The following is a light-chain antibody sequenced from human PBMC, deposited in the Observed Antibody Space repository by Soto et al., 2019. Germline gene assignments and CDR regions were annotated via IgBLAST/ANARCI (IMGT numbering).Light chain of an antibody. J-gene: IGKJ4*01. V-gene: IGKV3-15*01. CDR2: GAS. CDR3: QQYEDWPPA. CDR1: QSVSSK. Sequence: ETVMTQSPATLSLSPGERATLSCRASQSVSSKLVWYQQKPGQAPRFLIYGASTRATGIPARFRGSGSGTEFTLTIDSLQSEDFAVYYCQQYEDWPPAFGGGTKVDIK.